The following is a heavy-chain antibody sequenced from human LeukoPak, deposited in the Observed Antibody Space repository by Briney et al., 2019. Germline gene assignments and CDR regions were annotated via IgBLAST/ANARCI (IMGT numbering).Heavy chain of an antibody. CDR3: ARGRWMGDYDCSDAFDI. D-gene: IGHD3-22*01. CDR2: IYYSGST. CDR1: VGPISRSSYY. Sequence: SETLSLTCTVSVGPISRSSYYWGWVRQPPGKGLGWNGSIYYSGSTYYNPSLKSRVTISVDTSKNQFSLKLSSVTAADTAVYYCARGRWMGDYDCSDAFDIWGQGTMVTVSS. V-gene: IGHV4-39*07. J-gene: IGHJ3*02.